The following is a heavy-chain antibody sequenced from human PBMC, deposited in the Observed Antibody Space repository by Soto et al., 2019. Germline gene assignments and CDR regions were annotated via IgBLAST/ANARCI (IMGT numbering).Heavy chain of an antibody. CDR2: IKSKTDGGTT. D-gene: IGHD2-15*01. V-gene: IGHV3-15*01. CDR3: TTWVAGWDGVDAFDI. Sequence: GGSLRLSCAASGFTFSNAWMSWVRQAPGKGLEWVGRIKSKTDGGTTDYAAPVKGRFTISRDDSKNTLYLQMNSLKTEDTAVYYCTTWVAGWDGVDAFDIWGQGTMVTVSS. CDR1: GFTFSNAW. J-gene: IGHJ3*02.